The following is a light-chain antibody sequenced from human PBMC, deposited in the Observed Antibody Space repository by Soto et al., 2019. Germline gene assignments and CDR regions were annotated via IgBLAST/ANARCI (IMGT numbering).Light chain of an antibody. J-gene: IGKJ1*01. CDR1: QTISNW. V-gene: IGKV1-5*01. CDR3: QQYNSYPWT. Sequence: DIQMTHSPSTLSASVGDRVTITCRASQTISNWLAWYQQKPGKAPKLLIYDASTLESGVPSRFSASGSGTEFTLTISTLQPADFATYYCQQYNSYPWTFGQGTKV. CDR2: DAS.